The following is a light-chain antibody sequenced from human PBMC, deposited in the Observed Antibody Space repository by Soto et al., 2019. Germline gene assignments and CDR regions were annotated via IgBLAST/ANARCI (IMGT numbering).Light chain of an antibody. Sequence: EIVMTQSPATLSVSPGESATLSCRASQSVSSNLAWYQQNPGQDPRLLIYGASTRATGIPARFSGSGSGTEFNLTISRLQSEDVAVYECQQYNNWTRTFGQVTKVDIK. CDR3: QQYNNWTRT. V-gene: IGKV3-15*01. CDR1: QSVSSN. CDR2: GAS. J-gene: IGKJ1*01.